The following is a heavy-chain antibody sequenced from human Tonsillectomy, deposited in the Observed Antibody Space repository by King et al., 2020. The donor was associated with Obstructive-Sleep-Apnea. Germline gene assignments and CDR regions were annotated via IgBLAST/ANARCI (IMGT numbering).Heavy chain of an antibody. J-gene: IGHJ4*02. V-gene: IGHV3-15*01. D-gene: IGHD1-26*01. CDR3: TPHPRSVGGFDY. CDR2: IKSKTDGGTT. Sequence: VQLVQSGGGLVKPGGSLRLSCAASGFTFSNAWMSWVRQAPGKGLEWVGRIKSKTDGGTTDYAAPVKGRFTISREDSENTLYLQMNSLKTEDTAVDYCTPHPRSVGGFDYWGQGTLVTVSS. CDR1: GFTFSNAW.